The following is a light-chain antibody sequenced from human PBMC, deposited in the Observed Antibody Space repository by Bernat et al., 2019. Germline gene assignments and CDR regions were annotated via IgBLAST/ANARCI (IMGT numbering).Light chain of an antibody. CDR3: EAWDDSLNGCV. CDR2: NNN. CDR1: SSNIGSNT. V-gene: IGLV1-44*01. J-gene: IGLJ3*02. Sequence: QSVLTQPPSASGTPGQRVTISCSGSSSNIGSNTVTWYQQLPGTAPKLLIYNNNQRPSGVPDRFSGSKSGTSASLAISGLQSEDEADYYCEAWDDSLNGCVVGGGTKLTVL.